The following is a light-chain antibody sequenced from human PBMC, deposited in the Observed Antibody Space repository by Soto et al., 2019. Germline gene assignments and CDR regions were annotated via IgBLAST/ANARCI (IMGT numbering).Light chain of an antibody. CDR3: QQSYNLWT. Sequence: DLQMTQSPSTLSASVGDRVTITCRASQSISSWLAWYQQKPGKAPKLLIYKASSLESGVPSRFRGSRSGTEFTLTISSLQPDDFATYYCQQSYNLWTFGQGTKVEIK. V-gene: IGKV1-5*03. J-gene: IGKJ1*01. CDR2: KAS. CDR1: QSISSW.